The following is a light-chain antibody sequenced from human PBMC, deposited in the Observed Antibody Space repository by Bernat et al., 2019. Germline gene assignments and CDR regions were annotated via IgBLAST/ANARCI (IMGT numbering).Light chain of an antibody. J-gene: IGKJ1*01. CDR1: QSISSW. V-gene: IGKV1-5*03. CDR3: QQYNSYWT. CDR2: KAS. Sequence: TQMTQSPSTLSASVGDRVTITCRASQSISSWLAWYQQNPGKAPKLLIYKASSLESGVPSRFSGSGSGTEFTLTISSLQPDDFATYYCQQYNSYWTFGQGTKVEIK.